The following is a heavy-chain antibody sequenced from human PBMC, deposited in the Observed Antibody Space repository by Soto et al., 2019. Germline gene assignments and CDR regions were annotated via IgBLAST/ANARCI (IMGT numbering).Heavy chain of an antibody. D-gene: IGHD1-26*01. J-gene: IGHJ6*02. CDR2: INPYNENT. CDR1: GYTLTSYG. V-gene: IGHV1-18*01. CDR3: ARDWEGDHYFGMDV. Sequence: QVRLVQSGAEVKKPGASVKVSCKASGYTLTSYGISWVRQAPGQGLEWMGWINPYNENTKYTQNLQGRATLTTDTSTSTAYMELRSLRSDDTGVYYCARDWEGDHYFGMDVWGQGTTVTVSS.